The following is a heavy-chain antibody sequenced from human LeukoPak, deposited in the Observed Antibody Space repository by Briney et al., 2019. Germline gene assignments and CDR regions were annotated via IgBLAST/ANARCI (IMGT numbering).Heavy chain of an antibody. V-gene: IGHV3-11*01. CDR3: ARGTMASDF. D-gene: IGHD3-10*01. CDR2: ISISGTTT. CDR1: GFTCSDYY. J-gene: IGHJ4*02. Sequence: GGPLILSCAASGFTCSDYYMTLIRQTPGKGLEWVSYISISGTTTFYVDSVKGRITISRDNTKNSLYLQMNSLRAEDTAMYYCARGTMASDFWGQGTLVTVSS.